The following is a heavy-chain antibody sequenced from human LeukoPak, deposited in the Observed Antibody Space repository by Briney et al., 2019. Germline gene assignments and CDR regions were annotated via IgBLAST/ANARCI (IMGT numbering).Heavy chain of an antibody. CDR2: LKSDGSST. CDR1: GFKLSSYY. D-gene: IGHD1-1*01. V-gene: IGHV3-74*03. Sequence: GGSLRLSCAASGFKLSSYYMDWVRHGPGKGLVWVSRLKSDGSSTKYADSVQGRFTTSRDDAKNTLYLQMTSVRVEDAAVYYCARTTMETQYFDRWGQGTLVTVSS. CDR3: ARTTMETQYFDR. J-gene: IGHJ4*02.